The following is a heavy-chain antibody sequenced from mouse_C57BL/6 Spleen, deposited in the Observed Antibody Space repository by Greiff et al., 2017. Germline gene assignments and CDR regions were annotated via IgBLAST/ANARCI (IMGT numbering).Heavy chain of an antibody. J-gene: IGHJ4*01. CDR2: IDPNSGGT. CDR3: ARGDGYSVDARDY. Sequence: VQLQQPGAELVKPGASVKLSCKASGYTFTSYWMHWVKQRPGRGLEWIGRIDPNSGGTKYNEKFKSKATLTVDKPSSTAYMPLSSLTSEDSAVYYCARGDGYSVDARDYWGQGTSVTVSS. CDR1: GYTFTSYW. D-gene: IGHD2-3*01. V-gene: IGHV1-72*01.